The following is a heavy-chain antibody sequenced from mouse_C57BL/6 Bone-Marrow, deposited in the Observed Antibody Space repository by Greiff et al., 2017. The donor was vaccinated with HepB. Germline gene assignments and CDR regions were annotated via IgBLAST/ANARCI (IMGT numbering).Heavy chain of an antibody. CDR1: GFTFSSYA. J-gene: IGHJ4*01. Sequence: DVMLVESGEGLVKPGGSLKLSCAASGFTFSSYAMSWVRQTPEKRLEWVAYISSGGDYIYYADTVKGRFTISRDNARNTLYLQMSSLKSEDTAMYYCTRGRALYDGYLYAMDYWGQGTSVTVSS. V-gene: IGHV5-9-1*02. D-gene: IGHD2-3*01. CDR3: TRGRALYDGYLYAMDY. CDR2: ISSGGDYI.